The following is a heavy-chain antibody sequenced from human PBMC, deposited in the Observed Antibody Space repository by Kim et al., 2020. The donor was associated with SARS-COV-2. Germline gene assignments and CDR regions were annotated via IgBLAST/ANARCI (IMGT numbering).Heavy chain of an antibody. V-gene: IGHV3-23*01. CDR3: AKKNRGGFGEFYRSNYYYYYGMDV. CDR2: ISGSGGST. Sequence: GGSLRLSCAASGFTFSSYAMSWVRQAPGKGLEWVSAISGSGGSTYYADSVKGRFTISRDNSKNTLYLQMNSLRAEDTAVYYCAKKNRGGFGEFYRSNYYYYYGMDVWGQGTTVTVSS. D-gene: IGHD3-10*01. J-gene: IGHJ6*02. CDR1: GFTFSSYA.